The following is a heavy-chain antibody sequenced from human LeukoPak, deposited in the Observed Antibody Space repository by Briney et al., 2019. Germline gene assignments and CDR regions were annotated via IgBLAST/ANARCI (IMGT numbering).Heavy chain of an antibody. CDR3: ARDQLYCSSSICRNLGWFDP. Sequence: SETLSLTCSVSGGSISSSAYYWGWIRQPPGQGLEWIGSIYYSGNTYYNPSLKSPVTISIDTSKNQFSLRLISVTAADTAVYYCARDQLYCSSSICRNLGWFDPWGQGTLVTVSS. J-gene: IGHJ5*02. CDR1: GGSISSSAYY. D-gene: IGHD2-2*01. CDR2: IYYSGNT. V-gene: IGHV4-39*07.